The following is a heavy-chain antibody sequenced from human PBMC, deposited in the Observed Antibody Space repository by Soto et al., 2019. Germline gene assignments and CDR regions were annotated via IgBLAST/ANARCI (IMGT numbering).Heavy chain of an antibody. CDR1: GFIFRSYA. V-gene: IGHV3-30*09. Sequence: PGGSLRLSCLASGFIFRSYAMHWVRQAPGKGLEWVAVITYDGANGYYADSVRGRFATSRDNSKSTLFLQMNSLRPEDTAVYYCAREFSGSYHNFDYCGQGTLVTVSS. D-gene: IGHD1-26*01. CDR2: ITYDGANG. CDR3: AREFSGSYHNFDY. J-gene: IGHJ4*02.